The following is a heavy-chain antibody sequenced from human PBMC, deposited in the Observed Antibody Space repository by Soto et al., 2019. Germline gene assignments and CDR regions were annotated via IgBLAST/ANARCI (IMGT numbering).Heavy chain of an antibody. V-gene: IGHV1-69*08. D-gene: IGHD5-12*01. Sequence: QVQLVQSGAEVTKPGSSVKVSCKASGGTVSSYTISWVRQAPGQGLEWMGRVIPVLGIANYAQKFQGRVTITADKSTSTAYMELSSLRSEDTAVYYCARDRGDGYNTIWGQGTMVTVSS. CDR2: VIPVLGIA. J-gene: IGHJ3*02. CDR3: ARDRGDGYNTI. CDR1: GGTVSSYT.